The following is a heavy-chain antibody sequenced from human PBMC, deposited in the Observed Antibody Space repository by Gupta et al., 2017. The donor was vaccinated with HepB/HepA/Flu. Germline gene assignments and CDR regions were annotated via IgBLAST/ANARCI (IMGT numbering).Heavy chain of an antibody. D-gene: IGHD1-26*01. CDR3: ARYLLGGSSVVYYYYYGMDV. V-gene: IGHV1-18*01. J-gene: IGHJ6*02. CDR2: ISAYNGNT. Sequence: QVQLVQSGAEVKKPGASVKVSCKASGYTFTSYGISWVRQAPGQGLEWMGWISAYNGNTNYAHKLQGRVTMTTDTSTSTAYMELRSLRSDDTAVYYGARYLLGGSSVVYYYYYGMDVWGQGTTVTVSS. CDR1: GYTFTSYG.